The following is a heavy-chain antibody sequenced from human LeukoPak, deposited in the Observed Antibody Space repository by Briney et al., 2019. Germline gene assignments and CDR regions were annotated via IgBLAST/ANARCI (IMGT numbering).Heavy chain of an antibody. D-gene: IGHD3-16*02. CDR1: GGSVSGYY. CDR2: VYYSGST. V-gene: IGHV4-59*08. CDR3: ASLPYYDYVWGSYRYFDY. Sequence: SETLSLTCVVSGGSVSGYYWGWIRQPPGRGLEWIGYVYYSGSTNYNPSFKSRITISVDTSKNQFSPKLSSVTAADTAVYYCASLPYYDYVWGSYRYFDYWGQGTLVTVSS. J-gene: IGHJ4*02.